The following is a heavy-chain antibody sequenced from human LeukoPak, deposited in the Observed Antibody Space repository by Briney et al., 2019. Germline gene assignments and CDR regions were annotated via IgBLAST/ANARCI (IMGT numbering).Heavy chain of an antibody. V-gene: IGHV4-34*01. CDR3: ARGQGVPLLLWFDP. CDR1: GGSFSGYY. D-gene: IGHD3-22*01. Sequence: PSETLSLTCAVYGGSFSGYYWSWIRQPPGKGLEWIGEINHSGSTNYDPSLKSRVTISVDTSKNQFSLKLSSVTAADTAVYYCARGQGVPLLLWFDPWGQGTLVTVSS. CDR2: INHSGST. J-gene: IGHJ5*02.